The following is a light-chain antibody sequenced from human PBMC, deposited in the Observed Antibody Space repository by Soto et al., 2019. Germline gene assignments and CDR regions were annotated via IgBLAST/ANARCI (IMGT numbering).Light chain of an antibody. J-gene: IGKJ1*01. V-gene: IGKV3-20*01. CDR2: GAS. Sequence: EIVLTQSPGTLSLSPGERATLSCRASQSVSSSYLAWYQQKPGQAPRLLIYGASSRAPGIPDRFSGSGSGTDFTLTISRLEPEDFAVDYCQQYGSSPQTFGQGTKVEIK. CDR1: QSVSSSY. CDR3: QQYGSSPQT.